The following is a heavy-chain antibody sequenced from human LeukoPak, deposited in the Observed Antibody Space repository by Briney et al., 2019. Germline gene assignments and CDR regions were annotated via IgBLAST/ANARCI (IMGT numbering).Heavy chain of an antibody. V-gene: IGHV1-2*02. D-gene: IGHD5-24*01. CDR3: ARHLLRGDGYNPFGY. CDR2: INPNSGGI. CDR1: GYIFTGYY. Sequence: SVKVSCKASGYIFTGYYIYWVRQAPGQGLEWMGWINPNSGGINYAQKFQGRVTVTRDTSISTVYMELSRLRSDDAAVYFCARHLLRGDGYNPFGYWGQGTLVTVSS. J-gene: IGHJ4*02.